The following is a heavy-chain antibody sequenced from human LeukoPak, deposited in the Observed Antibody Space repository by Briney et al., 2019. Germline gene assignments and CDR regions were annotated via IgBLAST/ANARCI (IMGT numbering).Heavy chain of an antibody. CDR3: ARDYGGYGY. CDR2: INPNNGGT. Sequence: GASVKVSCKASGYTFTGYYMHWVRQAPGQGLEWMGWINPNNGGTNYAQNLQGRVTMTRDTSNSTAYMELSRLRSDDTAVYYCARDYGGYGYWGQGTLVTVSS. CDR1: GYTFTGYY. J-gene: IGHJ4*02. D-gene: IGHD4-17*01. V-gene: IGHV1-2*02.